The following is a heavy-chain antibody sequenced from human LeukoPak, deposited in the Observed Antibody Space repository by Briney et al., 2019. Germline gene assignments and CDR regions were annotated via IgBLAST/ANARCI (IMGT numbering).Heavy chain of an antibody. J-gene: IGHJ5*02. D-gene: IGHD4-17*01. CDR1: GGSISSYY. V-gene: IGHV4-59*01. CDR2: IYYSGST. Sequence: SETLSLTCTVSGGSISSYYWSWIRQPPGKGLEWIGYIYYSGSTNYNPSLKSRVTISVDTSKHQFSLKLRSVTAADTAVYYCAIGTDYVSWFDPWGQGTLVTVSS. CDR3: AIGTDYVSWFDP.